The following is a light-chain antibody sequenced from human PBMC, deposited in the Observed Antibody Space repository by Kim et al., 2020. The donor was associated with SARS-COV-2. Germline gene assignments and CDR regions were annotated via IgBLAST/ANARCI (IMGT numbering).Light chain of an antibody. J-gene: IGKJ1*01. CDR2: GGT. V-gene: IGKV3-15*01. CDR1: QFVRST. Sequence: EIELTQSPATLSVSPGERATLSCRASQFVRSTLSGYHQRPGEAPRSLIYGGTARAAAVPARFSGSGSGTEFTLTISSLQSEEFAVYYCQQYNNWPTWTFGQGTKVDIK. CDR3: QQYNNWPTWT.